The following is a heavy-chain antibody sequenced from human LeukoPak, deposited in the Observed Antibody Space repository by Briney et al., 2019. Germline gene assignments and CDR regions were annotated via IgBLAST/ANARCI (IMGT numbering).Heavy chain of an antibody. D-gene: IGHD3-9*01. J-gene: IGHJ4*02. CDR2: ICYSGST. CDR1: GGSISSSSYY. Sequence: SETLSLTCTVSGGSISSSSYYWGWIRQPPGKGLEWIGSICYSGSTYYNPSLKSRVTISVDTSKNQFSLKLSSVTAADTAVYYCASLYDILTGRLDYWGQGTLVTVSS. CDR3: ASLYDILTGRLDY. V-gene: IGHV4-39*01.